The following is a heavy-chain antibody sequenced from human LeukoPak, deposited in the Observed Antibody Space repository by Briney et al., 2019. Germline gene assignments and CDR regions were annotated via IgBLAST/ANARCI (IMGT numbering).Heavy chain of an antibody. Sequence: EASVKVSCKASGYTFTGYYFHWVQQAPGQGLEYMGWMNPNNGGTSYAQKFQGRVTMTRDTSITTAYMELNRLRSEDTAVYYCARAIVGATGADYWGQGTLVTVSS. V-gene: IGHV1-2*02. CDR3: ARAIVGATGADY. CDR1: GYTFTGYY. D-gene: IGHD1-26*01. J-gene: IGHJ4*02. CDR2: MNPNNGGT.